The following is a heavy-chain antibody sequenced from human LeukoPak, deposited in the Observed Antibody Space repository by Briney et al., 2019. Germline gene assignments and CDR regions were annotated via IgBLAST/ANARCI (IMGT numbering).Heavy chain of an antibody. J-gene: IGHJ4*02. CDR3: ARGGRAFEWELLHYSDY. Sequence: PSETLSLTCTVSGGSISSYYWSWIRQPPGKGLEWIGYIYYSGSTNYNPSLKSRVTISVDTSKNQFSLKLSSVTAADTAVYYCARGGRAFEWELLHYSDYWGQGTLVTVSS. CDR1: GGSISSYY. CDR2: IYYSGST. V-gene: IGHV4-59*01. D-gene: IGHD1-26*01.